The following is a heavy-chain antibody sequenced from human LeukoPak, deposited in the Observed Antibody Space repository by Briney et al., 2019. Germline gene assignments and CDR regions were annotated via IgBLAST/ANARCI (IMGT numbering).Heavy chain of an antibody. Sequence: GGSLRLSWAASGFTFSSYAMTWVRQAPGKGLEWVSGINYSGGSIYYADSVEGRFTISSHNSKNTLYLQINSLRAEDTAVYYCGGGSGWYLGRIDYWGQGTLVTVSS. D-gene: IGHD6-19*01. CDR3: GGGSGWYLGRIDY. V-gene: IGHV3-23*01. J-gene: IGHJ4*02. CDR2: INYSGGSI. CDR1: GFTFSSYA.